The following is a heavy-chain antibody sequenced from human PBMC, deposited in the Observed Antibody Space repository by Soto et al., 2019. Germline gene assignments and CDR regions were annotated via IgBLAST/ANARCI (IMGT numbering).Heavy chain of an antibody. CDR2: IYYSGST. V-gene: IGHV4-39*07. CDR1: GGSISSSSYY. J-gene: IGHJ6*02. CDR3: ARGRKKRHFYNYGLDI. Sequence: SETLSLTFTVSGGSISSSSYYWGWIRQPPGKGLEWIGSIYYSGSTYYNPSLKSRVTISVDTSKNQFSLKLSSVTAADTAVYFCARGRKKRHFYNYGLDIWGQGTTVTVS.